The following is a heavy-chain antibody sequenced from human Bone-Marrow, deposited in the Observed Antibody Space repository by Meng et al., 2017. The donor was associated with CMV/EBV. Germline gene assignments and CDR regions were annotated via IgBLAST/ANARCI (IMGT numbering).Heavy chain of an antibody. CDR3: TTGFGELWESLDAFDI. Sequence: GGSLRLSCAASGFTFSNAWMSWVRQAPGKGLEWVGRIKSKTDGGTTDYAAPVKGRFTISRDDSKNTQYLQMNSLKTEDTAVYYCTTGFGELWESLDAFDIWGQGTMVTVSS. CDR2: IKSKTDGGTT. V-gene: IGHV3-15*01. D-gene: IGHD3-10*01. J-gene: IGHJ3*02. CDR1: GFTFSNAW.